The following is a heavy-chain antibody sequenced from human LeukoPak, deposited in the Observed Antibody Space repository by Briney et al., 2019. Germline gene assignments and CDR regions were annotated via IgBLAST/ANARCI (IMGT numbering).Heavy chain of an antibody. CDR1: GYTFTSYG. Sequence: ASVKVSCKASGYTFTSYGISWVRQAPGQGLEWMGWISAYNGNTNYAQKLQSRVTMTTDTSTSTAYMELRSLRSDDTAVYYCARRKDRFGELLSWGQGTLVTVSS. CDR2: ISAYNGNT. CDR3: ARRKDRFGELLS. V-gene: IGHV1-18*01. J-gene: IGHJ5*02. D-gene: IGHD3-10*01.